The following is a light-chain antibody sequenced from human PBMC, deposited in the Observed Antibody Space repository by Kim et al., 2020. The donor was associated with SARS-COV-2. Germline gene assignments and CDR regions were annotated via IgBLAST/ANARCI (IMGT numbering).Light chain of an antibody. Sequence: QSALTQPASVSGSPGQSITVSCTGTSSDIGGPNYASWYQQLPGKAPELILYDVTNRPSGVSDRFSGSKSGNTASLTISGLQPDDEADYYCSSYTSASTLVFGTGTKVTVL. J-gene: IGLJ1*01. CDR3: SSYTSASTLV. V-gene: IGLV2-14*03. CDR2: DVT. CDR1: SSDIGGPNY.